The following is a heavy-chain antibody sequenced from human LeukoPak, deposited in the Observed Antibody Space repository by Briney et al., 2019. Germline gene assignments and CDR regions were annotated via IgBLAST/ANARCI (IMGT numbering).Heavy chain of an antibody. CDR3: AIRRYLAGFDY. J-gene: IGHJ4*02. CDR2: INSVGSST. V-gene: IGHV3-74*01. D-gene: IGHD3-16*02. Sequence: GGAPRLSCAASGFTFSSYWMHWGRQAPGKGLVWVSRINSVGSSTSYADSVKGRFTISRENAKNTLSLQMNSLRAEDTAVCYCAIRRYLAGFDYWGQGTLVTVSS. CDR1: GFTFSSYW.